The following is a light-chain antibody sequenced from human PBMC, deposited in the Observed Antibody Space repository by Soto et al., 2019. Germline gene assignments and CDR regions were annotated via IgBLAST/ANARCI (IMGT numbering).Light chain of an antibody. CDR2: GAS. Sequence: EIVLTQSPGTLSLSPGDRATLSCRATQTIVGNYLAWYQQKPGQAPKLLIHGASTRATGIPDRFRGSGSGTDFTLTISRLEPEDFAVYYCQLYGSSPKTFGQGTKVEV. V-gene: IGKV3-20*01. CDR3: QLYGSSPKT. CDR1: QTIVGNY. J-gene: IGKJ1*01.